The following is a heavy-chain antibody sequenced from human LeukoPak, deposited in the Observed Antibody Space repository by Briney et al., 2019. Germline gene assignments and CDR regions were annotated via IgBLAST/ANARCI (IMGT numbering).Heavy chain of an antibody. CDR3: ARVWAAAGFDY. J-gene: IGHJ4*02. D-gene: IGHD6-25*01. CDR1: GGTFSSYT. Sequence: ASVKVSCKASGGTFSSYTISWVRQAPGQGLEWMGWISAYNGNTNYAQKLQGRVTMTTDTSTSTAYMELRSLRSDDTAVYYCARVWAAAGFDYWGQGILVTVSS. CDR2: ISAYNGNT. V-gene: IGHV1-18*01.